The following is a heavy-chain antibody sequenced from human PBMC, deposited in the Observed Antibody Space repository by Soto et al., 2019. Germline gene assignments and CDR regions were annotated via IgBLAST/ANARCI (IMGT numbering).Heavy chain of an antibody. CDR2: MNPNSGNT. D-gene: IGHD6-13*01. Sequence: ASVKVSFKASGYTFTSYDINWVRQATGQGLEWMGWMNPNSGNTGYAQKFQGRVTMTRNTSISTAYMELSSLRSEDTAVYYCARADVGAAGIWTQYYYYYYGMDVWGQGTTVTVSS. J-gene: IGHJ6*02. V-gene: IGHV1-8*01. CDR3: ARADVGAAGIWTQYYYYYYGMDV. CDR1: GYTFTSYD.